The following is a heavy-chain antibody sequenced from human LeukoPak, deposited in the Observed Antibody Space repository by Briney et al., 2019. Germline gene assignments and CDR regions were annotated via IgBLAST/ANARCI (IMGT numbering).Heavy chain of an antibody. Sequence: GGSLRLSCAASAFTFSSYGMHWVRQAPGKGPEWVAFIRYDGSNKYYGDSVKGRFTISRDKSKNTLYLQMNSLRAEDTAVYYCAKAPDSSFQNAFDIWGHGTMVTVSS. CDR2: IRYDGSNK. V-gene: IGHV3-30*02. CDR3: AKAPDSSFQNAFDI. J-gene: IGHJ3*02. D-gene: IGHD6-13*01. CDR1: AFTFSSYG.